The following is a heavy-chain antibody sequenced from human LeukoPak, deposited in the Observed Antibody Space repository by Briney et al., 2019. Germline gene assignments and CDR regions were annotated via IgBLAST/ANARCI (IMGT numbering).Heavy chain of an antibody. V-gene: IGHV1-18*01. CDR1: GYTFTSYG. CDR3: ARDPVYCSGGSCYGGYNWFDP. Sequence: ASVKVSCKASGYTFTSYGISWVRQAPGQGLELMGWISAYNGNTNYAQKLQGRVTMTTDTSTSTAYMELRSLRSDDTAVYYCARDPVYCSGGSCYGGYNWFDPWGQGTLVTVSS. D-gene: IGHD2-15*01. CDR2: ISAYNGNT. J-gene: IGHJ5*02.